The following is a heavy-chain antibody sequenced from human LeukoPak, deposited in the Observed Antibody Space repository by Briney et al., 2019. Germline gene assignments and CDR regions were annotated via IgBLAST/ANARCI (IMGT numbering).Heavy chain of an antibody. J-gene: IGHJ4*02. V-gene: IGHV1-46*01. D-gene: IGHD5-18*01. CDR1: GYTFTSYY. CDR3: ARARIQDY. CDR2: INPSGGST. Sequence: ASVKVPCKASGYTFTSYYMYWVRQAPGQGLEWMGIINPSGGSTSYAQKFQDRVTMTRDTSTSTVYMELRSLRSEDTAVYYCARARIQDYWPQGTMVTVSS.